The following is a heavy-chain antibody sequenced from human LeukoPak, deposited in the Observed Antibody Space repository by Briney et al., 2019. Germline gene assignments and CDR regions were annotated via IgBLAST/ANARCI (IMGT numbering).Heavy chain of an antibody. J-gene: IGHJ4*02. CDR2: ISHSERT. V-gene: IGHV4-38-2*02. D-gene: IGHD2-8*01. CDR3: ARHRGYYPTYYFDY. CDR1: GYSLSSGYY. Sequence: PSEALSLTCTVSGYSLSSGYYWAWIRPPPGKGLEWIGSISHSERTYYNPSLKSRVTISVDTSKNQFSLKLSSVTAADTAVYYCARHRGYYPTYYFDYWGQGTLVTVSS.